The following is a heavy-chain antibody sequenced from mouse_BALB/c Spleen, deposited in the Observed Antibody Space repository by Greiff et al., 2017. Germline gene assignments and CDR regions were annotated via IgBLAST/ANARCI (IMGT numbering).Heavy chain of an antibody. CDR2: IDPSDSYT. Sequence: QVQLQQPGAELVKPGASVKLSCKASGYTFTSYWMHWVKQRPGQGLEWIGEIDPSDSYTNYNQKFKGKATLTVDKSSSTAYMQLSSLTSEDSAVYYCARGRYYGSKEDFDYWGQGTTLTVSS. J-gene: IGHJ2*01. D-gene: IGHD1-1*01. CDR1: GYTFTSYW. CDR3: ARGRYYGSKEDFDY. V-gene: IGHV1-69*02.